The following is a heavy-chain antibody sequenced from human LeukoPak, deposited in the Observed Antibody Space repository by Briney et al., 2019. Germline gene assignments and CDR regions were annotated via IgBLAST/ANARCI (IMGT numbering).Heavy chain of an antibody. CDR2: INHSGST. D-gene: IGHD6-19*01. V-gene: IGHV4-34*01. J-gene: IGHJ4*02. CDR1: GGSFSGYY. Sequence: SETLSLTCAVYGGSFSGYYWSWIRQPPGKGLEWIGEINHSGSTNYNPSLKSRVTISVDTSKNQFSLKLSSVTAADTAVYYCALSGALGRAVAGTSPFDYWGQGTLVTVSS. CDR3: ALSGALGRAVAGTSPFDY.